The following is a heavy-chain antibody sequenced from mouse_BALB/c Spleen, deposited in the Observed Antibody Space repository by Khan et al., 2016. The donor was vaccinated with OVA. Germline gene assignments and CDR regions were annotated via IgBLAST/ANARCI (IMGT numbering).Heavy chain of an antibody. CDR3: ARAGYSPWFAY. CDR2: IDPENGKT. V-gene: IGHV14-1*02. D-gene: IGHD2-3*01. CDR1: GFNIKDYY. Sequence: VQLKESGAELVRPGALVNLSCKASGFNIKDYYMHWVKQRPEQGLEWIGWIDPENGKTIYDPKFQDKASITSDTSSNTAYMQLSRLTSEDTAVYYCARAGYSPWFAYWGQGTLVTVSA. J-gene: IGHJ3*01.